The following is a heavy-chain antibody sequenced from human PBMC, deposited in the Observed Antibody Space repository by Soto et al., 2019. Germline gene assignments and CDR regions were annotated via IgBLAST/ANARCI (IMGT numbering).Heavy chain of an antibody. V-gene: IGHV3-23*01. D-gene: IGHD7-27*01. CDR3: AKDVRLHWGWLPSDY. Sequence: GGSLRLSCAASGLTFSSYAMSWVRQARGKGLEWVSAISGSGGSTYYADSVKGRFTISRDNSKNTLYLQMNSLRAEDTAVYYCAKDVRLHWGWLPSDYWGQGTLVTVSS. CDR1: GLTFSSYA. CDR2: ISGSGGST. J-gene: IGHJ4*02.